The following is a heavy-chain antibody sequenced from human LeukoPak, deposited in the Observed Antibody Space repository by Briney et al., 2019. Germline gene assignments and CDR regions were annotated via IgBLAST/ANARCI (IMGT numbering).Heavy chain of an antibody. J-gene: IGHJ4*02. Sequence: PGGSLRLSCAASGFTFSNAWMSWVRQAPGKGLEWVGRIKSKTDGGTTDYAAPVTGRFTISRDDSKNTLYLQMNSLKTEDTAIYYCTTWPAAHLKFDYWGQGTLVTVS. CDR3: TTWPAAHLKFDY. V-gene: IGHV3-15*01. D-gene: IGHD2-2*01. CDR2: IKSKTDGGTT. CDR1: GFTFSNAW.